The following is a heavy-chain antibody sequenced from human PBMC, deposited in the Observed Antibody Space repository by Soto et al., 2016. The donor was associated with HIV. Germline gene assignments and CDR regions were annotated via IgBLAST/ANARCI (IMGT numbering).Heavy chain of an antibody. V-gene: IGHV1-18*01. CDR1: GYTFTSYG. CDR3: ARDLGQYATGSLLFDY. Sequence: QVQLVQSGVEVKKPGASVKVSCKASGYTFTSYGISWVRQAPGQGLEWMGWISAYNGNTNYAQNLQGRVIMTTDTSTSTAYMELRSLRSDDTAVYYCARDLGQYATGSLLFDYWGQGSLIIVSS. CDR2: ISAYNGNT. J-gene: IGHJ4*02. D-gene: IGHD3-10*01.